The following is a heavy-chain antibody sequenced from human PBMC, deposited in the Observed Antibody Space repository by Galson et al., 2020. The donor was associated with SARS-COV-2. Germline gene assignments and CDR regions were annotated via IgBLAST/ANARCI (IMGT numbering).Heavy chain of an antibody. CDR1: GFSFSSYW. Sequence: TGGSLRPSCAASGFSFSSYWMHWVRQAPGKGLVWVSRIDRDGTTTTYADSVKGRFTISRDNAKNTLYLQMNSLRAEDTAVYYCTRITFKGAFFDYWGQGTLVTVSS. CDR3: TRITFKGAFFDY. D-gene: IGHD3-16*01. V-gene: IGHV3-74*03. CDR2: IDRDGTTT. J-gene: IGHJ4*02.